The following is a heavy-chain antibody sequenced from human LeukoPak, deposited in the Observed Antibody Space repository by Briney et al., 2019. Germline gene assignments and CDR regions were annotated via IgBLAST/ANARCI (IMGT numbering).Heavy chain of an antibody. CDR1: GYTFTSYY. CDR2: INPSGGST. Sequence: ASVKVSCKASGYTFTSYYMHWVRQAPGQGLEWMGIINPSGGSTSYAQKFQGRVTMTRDTSTSTAYMELSSLRSEDTAVYYCARRGPPLVKEPPGVPPYWYYYYGMDVWGQGTTVTVSS. V-gene: IGHV1-46*01. CDR3: ARRGPPLVKEPPGVPPYWYYYYGMDV. J-gene: IGHJ6*02. D-gene: IGHD2-21*01.